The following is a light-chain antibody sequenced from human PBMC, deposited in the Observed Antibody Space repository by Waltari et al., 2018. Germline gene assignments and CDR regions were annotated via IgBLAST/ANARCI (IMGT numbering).Light chain of an antibody. CDR1: SSDVGIYDY. Sequence: QSALTQPPSASGSPGQSVTMSCTGTSSDVGIYDYVSWYQQHPGRGPKLIIYEVTNRPSGLVKHRVSGSESGNTAALTVSGLQAEDEADYYCTSYAGNNMAVFGSGTKVTVL. J-gene: IGLJ1*01. CDR3: TSYAGNNMAV. V-gene: IGLV2-8*01. CDR2: EVT.